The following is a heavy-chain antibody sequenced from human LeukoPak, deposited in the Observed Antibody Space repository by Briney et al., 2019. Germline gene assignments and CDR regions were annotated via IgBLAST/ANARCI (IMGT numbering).Heavy chain of an antibody. Sequence: GGSLRLSCAASGFTFSSYGMHWVRQAPGKGLEWVAVISYDGSNKYYADSVKGRFTISRDNSKSTLYLQMNSLRAEDTAVYYCAKVAYSSSWYRLYYFDYWGQGTLVTVSS. CDR1: GFTFSSYG. CDR2: ISYDGSNK. J-gene: IGHJ4*02. D-gene: IGHD6-13*01. V-gene: IGHV3-30*18. CDR3: AKVAYSSSWYRLYYFDY.